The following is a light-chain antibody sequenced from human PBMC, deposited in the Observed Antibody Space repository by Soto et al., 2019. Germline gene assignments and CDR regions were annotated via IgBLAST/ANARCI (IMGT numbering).Light chain of an antibody. CDR1: QSLLLSSSHENC. V-gene: IGKV4-1*01. J-gene: IGKJ1*01. Sequence: DIVVTQSPESLAVSLGERATINCRSSQSLLLSSSHENCLAWYQQKPGQPPRLLIYWASTRESGVPDRLSGRGYGTDLTLPISSLQAEDVALSYCQQYYSPPWTFGQGTKVEIK. CDR3: QQYYSPPWT. CDR2: WAS.